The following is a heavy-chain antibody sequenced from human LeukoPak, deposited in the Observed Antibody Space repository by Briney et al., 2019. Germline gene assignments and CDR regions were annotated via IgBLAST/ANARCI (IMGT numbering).Heavy chain of an antibody. Sequence: GGSLRLSCAASGFTFSSYTMNWVRQAPGKGLEGVSHISSSNSYIYYADSVKGRFTISRDNPKNSLYLQMNSLRAEDTAVYYCARDGWVDYWGQGTLVTVSS. CDR1: GFTFSSYT. J-gene: IGHJ4*02. CDR2: ISSSNSYI. CDR3: ARDGWVDY. D-gene: IGHD1-26*01. V-gene: IGHV3-21*01.